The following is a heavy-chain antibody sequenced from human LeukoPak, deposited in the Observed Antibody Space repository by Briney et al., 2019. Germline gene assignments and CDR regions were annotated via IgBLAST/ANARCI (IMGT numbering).Heavy chain of an antibody. CDR3: ARDTSPSSRSSYFDALDM. J-gene: IGHJ3*02. D-gene: IGHD6-13*01. Sequence: GGSLRLSCATSGVTFSNDWMTWVRQAQGKGLEWVANIKQDGSQKNYVDSVKGQFTISRDNTKKSLFLQMNSLRAEDTGIYYCARDTSPSSRSSYFDALDMWGQGTMVTVSS. CDR2: IKQDGSQK. CDR1: GVTFSNDW. V-gene: IGHV3-7*01.